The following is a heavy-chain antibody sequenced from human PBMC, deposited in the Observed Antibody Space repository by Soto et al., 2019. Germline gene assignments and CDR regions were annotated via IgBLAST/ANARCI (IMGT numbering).Heavy chain of an antibody. D-gene: IGHD2-15*01. V-gene: IGHV4-59*08. CDR3: ARGTPSPLIVRSSRGPWFDP. Sequence: PSETLSPTCTVSGGSISSYYWSWIRQPPGKGLEWIGYMYYGGRTNYNPSLKSRVTISVDTSKMQVSLKLSSVTAADTAVYFCARGTPSPLIVRSSRGPWFDPWGQGTLVTVSS. CDR2: MYYGGRT. CDR1: GGSISSYY. J-gene: IGHJ5*02.